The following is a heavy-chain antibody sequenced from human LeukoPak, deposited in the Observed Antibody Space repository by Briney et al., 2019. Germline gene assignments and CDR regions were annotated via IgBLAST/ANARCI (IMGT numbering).Heavy chain of an antibody. D-gene: IGHD4-17*01. J-gene: IGHJ4*02. CDR3: ARSTTVTTPFDY. CDR1: RYTFTGYY. CDR2: INPNSGGT. V-gene: IGHV1-2*02. Sequence: ASVKVSCKASRYTFTGYYMNWVRQAPGQGLEWMGWINPNSGGTNYAQKFQGRVTMTRDTSISTAYMELSRLRSDDTAVYYCARSTTVTTPFDYWGQGTLVTVSS.